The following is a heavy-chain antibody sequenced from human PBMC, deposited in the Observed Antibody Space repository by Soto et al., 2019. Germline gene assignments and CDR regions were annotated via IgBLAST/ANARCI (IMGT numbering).Heavy chain of an antibody. CDR2: IIPILGIA. J-gene: IGHJ4*02. D-gene: IGHD6-19*01. Sequence: QVQLVQSGAEVKKPGSSVKVSCKASGGTFSSYTISWVRQVPGQGLEWMGRIIPILGIANYAQKFQGTVTITTDKAPCTAYMQLSSLRSEDTAVYYCAGAIQYSSGWYPMFGGQGTLVTVSS. V-gene: IGHV1-69*02. CDR1: GGTFSSYT. CDR3: AGAIQYSSGWYPMF.